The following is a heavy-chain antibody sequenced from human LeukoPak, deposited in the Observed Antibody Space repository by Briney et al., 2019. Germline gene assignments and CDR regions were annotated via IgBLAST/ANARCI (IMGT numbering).Heavy chain of an antibody. Sequence: PGGSLRLSCAASGFTFSSYAMHWVRQAPGKGLEWVAVISYDGSNKYYADSVKGRFTISRDNSKNTLYLQMNSLRAEDTAVYYCARLPYVLRFLEWSETSDAFDIWGQGTMVTVS. CDR3: ARLPYVLRFLEWSETSDAFDI. V-gene: IGHV3-30-3*01. J-gene: IGHJ3*02. D-gene: IGHD3-3*01. CDR2: ISYDGSNK. CDR1: GFTFSSYA.